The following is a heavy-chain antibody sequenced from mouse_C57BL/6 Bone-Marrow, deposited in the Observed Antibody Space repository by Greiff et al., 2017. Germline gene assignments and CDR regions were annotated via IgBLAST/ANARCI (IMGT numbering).Heavy chain of an antibody. V-gene: IGHV5-15*04. CDR3: ARRRKDWYFDV. J-gene: IGHJ1*03. Sequence: EVMLVESGGGLVQPGGSLKLSCAASGFTFSDYGMAWVRQAPRKGPVWVAFITNLAYSIYYADTVTGRFTISRENAKNTLYLEMSSLRSEDTAMYYCARRRKDWYFDVWGTGTTVTVSS. CDR2: ITNLAYSI. CDR1: GFTFSDYG.